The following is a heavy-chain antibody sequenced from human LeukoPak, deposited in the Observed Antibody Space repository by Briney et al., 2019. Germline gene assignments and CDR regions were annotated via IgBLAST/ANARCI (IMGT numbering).Heavy chain of an antibody. V-gene: IGHV3-7*01. D-gene: IGHD3-9*01. Sequence: GGSLRLSCGASGFTFTTYWMNWVRQAPGKGLEWVANIKEDRSAQYYADSVKGRFTISRDNTKNSLYLQMNSLTAEDTAMYYCAKDGDGYHNWGQGALVTVSS. CDR3: AKDGDGYHN. J-gene: IGHJ4*02. CDR2: IKEDRSAQ. CDR1: GFTFTTYW.